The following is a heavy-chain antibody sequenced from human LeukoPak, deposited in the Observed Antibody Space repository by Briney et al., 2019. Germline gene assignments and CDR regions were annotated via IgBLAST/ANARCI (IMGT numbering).Heavy chain of an antibody. Sequence: GGSLRLSCAASGFTFSSHWMHWFRQAPGKGLVWVSRINSDGSSTTYADSVKGRFTISRDNAKNTLYLQMNSLRAEDTAVYYCAKLSRTYYEAGAFDIWGQGTMVTVSS. CDR1: GFTFSSHW. CDR2: INSDGSST. V-gene: IGHV3-74*01. D-gene: IGHD1-26*01. J-gene: IGHJ3*02. CDR3: AKLSRTYYEAGAFDI.